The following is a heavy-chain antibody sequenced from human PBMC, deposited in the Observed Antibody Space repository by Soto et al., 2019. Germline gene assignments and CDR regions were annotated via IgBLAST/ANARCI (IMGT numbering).Heavy chain of an antibody. V-gene: IGHV4-31*03. CDR3: AREPISTPRGVTQVDP. CDR1: GAPISSGGFY. D-gene: IGHD3-10*01. CDR2: IYNSGTT. J-gene: IGHJ5*02. Sequence: QVRLQESGPGLVRPSQTLSLTCNVSGAPISSGGFYWSWIRQHPGKGPEWIGYIYNSGTTFYNPSLGGRVTMSLDAAKNHFSLELRSVTVADTAVYYCAREPISTPRGVTQVDPLGQGTQVTVSS.